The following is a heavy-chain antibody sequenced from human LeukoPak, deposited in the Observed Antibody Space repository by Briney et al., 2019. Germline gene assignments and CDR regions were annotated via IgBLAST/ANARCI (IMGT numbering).Heavy chain of an antibody. CDR3: ARHEHKAVAGDT. J-gene: IGHJ5*02. CDR1: GGSISRSYYY. CDR2: VYYSGKT. V-gene: IGHV4-39*01. Sequence: KPSETLSLTCTVSGGSISRSYYYWGWIRQPPGKGLEWVGSVYYSGKTFYRPSLESRFTISVDTSKNHFSLRLISVTAADTAMYYCARHEHKAVAGDTWGQGTLVSVSS. D-gene: IGHD6-19*01.